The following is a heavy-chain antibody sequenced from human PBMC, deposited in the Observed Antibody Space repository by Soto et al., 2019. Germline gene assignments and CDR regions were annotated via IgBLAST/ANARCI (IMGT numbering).Heavy chain of an antibody. CDR3: ARQGRLRFSGEDWFDP. CDR1: GGSFSGYY. Sequence: SETLSLTCAVYGGSFSGYYWSWIRQPPGKGLEWIGEINHSGSTNYNPSLKSRVTISVDTSKNQFSLKLSSVTAADTAVYYCARQGRLRFSGEDWFDPWGQGTLVTVSS. J-gene: IGHJ5*02. D-gene: IGHD3-3*01. V-gene: IGHV4-34*01. CDR2: INHSGST.